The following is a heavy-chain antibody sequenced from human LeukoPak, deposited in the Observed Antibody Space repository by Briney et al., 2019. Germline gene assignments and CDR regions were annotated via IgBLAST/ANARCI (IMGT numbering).Heavy chain of an antibody. CDR2: ISSSSSYI. Sequence: PGGSLRLSCAASGFTFSSYSMNWVRQAPGKGLEWVSSISSSSSYIYYADSVKGRFTISRDNAKHTLYLQMNSLRADDTAVYYCAREYCGNADYWGQGTLVTVSS. D-gene: IGHD2-21*01. J-gene: IGHJ4*02. CDR1: GFTFSSYS. V-gene: IGHV3-21*01. CDR3: AREYCGNADY.